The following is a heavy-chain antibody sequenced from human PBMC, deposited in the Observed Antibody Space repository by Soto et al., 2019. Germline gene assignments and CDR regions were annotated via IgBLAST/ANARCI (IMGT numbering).Heavy chain of an antibody. CDR2: ISPYNGKT. V-gene: IGHV1-18*01. J-gene: IGHJ6*02. D-gene: IGHD3-22*01. CDR1: GYSFTTYG. Sequence: GASVKVSCKASGYSFTTYGIFWVRQAPGQGLEWMGWISPYNGKTNYAQNLQGRVSMTTDTSTTTAYMELRSLRSDDTAVYYCARDYYDNSGSNYYSLDLWGQGTTVNVSS. CDR3: ARDYYDNSGSNYYSLDL.